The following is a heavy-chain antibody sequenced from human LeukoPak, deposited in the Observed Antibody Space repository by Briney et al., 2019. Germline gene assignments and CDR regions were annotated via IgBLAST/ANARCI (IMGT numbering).Heavy chain of an antibody. CDR1: GGSFSGYY. CDR2: INHSGST. D-gene: IGHD2-2*02. V-gene: IGHV4-34*01. Sequence: PSETLSLTCALYGGSFSGYYWSWIRQPPGKGLEWIGEINHSGSTNYNPSLKSRVTISVDTSKNQFSLKLSSVTAADTAVYYCARVGYCSSTSCYNRRGWFDPWGQGTLVTVSS. J-gene: IGHJ5*02. CDR3: ARVGYCSSTSCYNRRGWFDP.